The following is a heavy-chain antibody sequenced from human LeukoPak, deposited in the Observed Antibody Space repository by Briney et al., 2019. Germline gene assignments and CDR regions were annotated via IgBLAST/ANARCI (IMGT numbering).Heavy chain of an antibody. V-gene: IGHV4-59*08. CDR1: GGSISSYY. Sequence: SETLSLTCTVSGGSISSYYWSWIRQPPGKGLEWIGYIYYSGSTNYNPSLKSRVTISVDTSKNQFSLKLSSVTAADTAVYYCARVEDVDTENDYWGQGTLVTVSS. D-gene: IGHD2-2*02. CDR2: IYYSGST. J-gene: IGHJ4*02. CDR3: ARVEDVDTENDY.